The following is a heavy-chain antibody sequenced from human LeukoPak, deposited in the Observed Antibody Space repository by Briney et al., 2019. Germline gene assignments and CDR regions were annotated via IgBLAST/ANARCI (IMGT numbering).Heavy chain of an antibody. CDR2: IYPADSTA. Sequence: GESLKISCKASGYSFTTYWIGWVRQVPGKGLEWVGIIYPADSTAKYSPSFQGQVTISADKSTSTAYLQWSSLKASDTAIYYCARHIAYTSGWYRDYWGQGTLVTVSS. D-gene: IGHD6-19*01. J-gene: IGHJ4*02. CDR3: ARHIAYTSGWYRDY. CDR1: GYSFTTYW. V-gene: IGHV5-51*01.